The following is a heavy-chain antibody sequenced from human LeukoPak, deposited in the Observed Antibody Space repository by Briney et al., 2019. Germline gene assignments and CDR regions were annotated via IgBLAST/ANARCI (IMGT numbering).Heavy chain of an antibody. CDR3: ARDRMGYCSGGSCFPYYYYYYMDV. CDR1: GFTFSSYG. D-gene: IGHD2-15*01. CDR2: IRYDGSNK. J-gene: IGHJ6*03. V-gene: IGHV3-30*02. Sequence: GGSLRLSCAASGFTFSSYGMHWVRQAPGKGLEWVAFIRYDGSNKYYADSVKGRFTISRDNSKNTLYLQMNSLRAEDTAVYYCARDRMGYCSGGSCFPYYYYYYMDVWGKGTTVTVSS.